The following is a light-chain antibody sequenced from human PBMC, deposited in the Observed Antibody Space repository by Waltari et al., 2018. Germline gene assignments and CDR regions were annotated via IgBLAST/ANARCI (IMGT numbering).Light chain of an antibody. Sequence: QSVLTQPPSASGTPGRRVTIPRSGSSPNIGRNYVYWYQQPPGTAPKPLIYRNNQRPSGVPDRFSGSKSGTSASLAISGLRSEDEADYYCAAWDDSLSALFGGGTKLTVL. CDR3: AAWDDSLSAL. V-gene: IGLV1-47*01. CDR2: RNN. J-gene: IGLJ2*01. CDR1: SPNIGRNY.